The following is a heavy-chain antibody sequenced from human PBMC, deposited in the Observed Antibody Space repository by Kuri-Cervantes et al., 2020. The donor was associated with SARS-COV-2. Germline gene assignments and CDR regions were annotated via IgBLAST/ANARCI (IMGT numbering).Heavy chain of an antibody. Sequence: SQTLSLTCAVYGGSFSGYYWSWIRQPPGKGLEWIGEINHSGSTNYNPSLKSRVTISVDTSKNQFSLKLSSVTAADTAVYYCARWVAATGFDYWGQGTLVTVSS. J-gene: IGHJ4*02. CDR3: ARWVAATGFDY. D-gene: IGHD2-15*01. CDR1: GGSFSGYY. V-gene: IGHV4-34*01. CDR2: INHSGST.